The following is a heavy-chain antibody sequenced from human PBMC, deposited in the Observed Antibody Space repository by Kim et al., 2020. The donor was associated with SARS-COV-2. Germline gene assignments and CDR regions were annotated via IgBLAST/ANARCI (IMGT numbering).Heavy chain of an antibody. CDR3: ARGGAIAAADFLDY. V-gene: IGHV4-39*07. D-gene: IGHD6-13*01. Sequence: NPSLKSRVTISVDTSKNQFSLKLSSVTAADTAVYYCARGGAIAAADFLDYWGQGTLVTVSS. J-gene: IGHJ4*02.